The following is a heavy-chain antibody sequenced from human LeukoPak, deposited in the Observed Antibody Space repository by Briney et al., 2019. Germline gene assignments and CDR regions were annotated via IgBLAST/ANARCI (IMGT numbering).Heavy chain of an antibody. Sequence: SETLSLTCTVSGGSISSYYWSWIRQPPGKGLEWIGYIYYSGSTNYNPSLKSRVTISVDTSKNQFSLKLSSVTAADTAVYYCAGASYDSSGVHWGQGTLVTVSS. J-gene: IGHJ4*02. V-gene: IGHV4-59*01. CDR3: AGASYDSSGVH. CDR1: GGSISSYY. CDR2: IYYSGST. D-gene: IGHD3-22*01.